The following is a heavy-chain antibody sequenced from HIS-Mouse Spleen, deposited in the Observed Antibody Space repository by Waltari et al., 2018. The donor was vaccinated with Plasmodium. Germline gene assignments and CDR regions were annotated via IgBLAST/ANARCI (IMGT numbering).Heavy chain of an antibody. J-gene: IGHJ3*02. CDR3: ARGMKSSSSAFDI. Sequence: EVQLVESGGGLIQPGGSLRHSCAAHGFTVISNYVSWARQAPGKGLEWVSVIYRGGSTYYADSVKGRFTISRDNSKNTLYLQMNSLRAEDTAVYYCARGMKSSSSAFDIWGQGTMVTVSS. CDR1: GFTVISNY. D-gene: IGHD6-6*01. V-gene: IGHV3-53*01. CDR2: IYRGGST.